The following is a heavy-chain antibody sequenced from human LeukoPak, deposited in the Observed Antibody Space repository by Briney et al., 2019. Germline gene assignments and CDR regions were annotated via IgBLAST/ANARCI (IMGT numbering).Heavy chain of an antibody. Sequence: RASVKVSCKASGGTFSSYAISWVRQAPGQGLEWMGGIIPIFGTANYAQKFQGRVTITADESTSTAYMELSSLRSEDTAVYYCARGEVAAAENHWFDPRGQGTLVTVSS. CDR1: GGTFSSYA. V-gene: IGHV1-69*13. D-gene: IGHD6-13*01. CDR3: ARGEVAAAENHWFDP. CDR2: IIPIFGTA. J-gene: IGHJ5*02.